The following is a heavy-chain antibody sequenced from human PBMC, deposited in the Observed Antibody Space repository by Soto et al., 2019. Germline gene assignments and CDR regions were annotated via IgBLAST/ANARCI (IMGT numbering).Heavy chain of an antibody. CDR2: IYPGDSDT. J-gene: IGHJ6*02. Sequence: GESLKISCKGSGYSFTSYWIGWVRQMPGKGLEWMGIIYPGDSDTRYSPSFQGQVTISADKSISTAYLQWSRLKASDTAMYYSAKPGKYCSSTSRYPFPDNTFGMDVGGRGATV. CDR3: AKPGKYCSSTSRYPFPDNTFGMDV. D-gene: IGHD2-2*01. V-gene: IGHV5-51*01. CDR1: GYSFTSYW.